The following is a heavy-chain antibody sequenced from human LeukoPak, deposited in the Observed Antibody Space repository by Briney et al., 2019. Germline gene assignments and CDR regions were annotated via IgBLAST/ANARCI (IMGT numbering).Heavy chain of an antibody. CDR3: AREIYCGAMVTGPLGY. Sequence: ASVKVSCKASGYTFTGYYMHWVRQAPGQGLEWMGRINPNSGGTNYAQKFQGRVTMTRDTSISTAYMELSRLRSDDTAVYYCAREIYCGAMVTGPLGYWWQGTLVTVSS. CDR1: GYTFTGYY. V-gene: IGHV1-2*06. CDR2: INPNSGGT. J-gene: IGHJ4*02. D-gene: IGHD5-18*01.